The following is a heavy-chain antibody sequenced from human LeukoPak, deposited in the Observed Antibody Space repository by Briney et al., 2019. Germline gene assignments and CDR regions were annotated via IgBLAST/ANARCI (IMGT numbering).Heavy chain of an antibody. D-gene: IGHD5-12*01. CDR3: ARGDIVATTRRTSYYYYGMDV. V-gene: IGHV3-30*03. J-gene: IGHJ6*02. CDR1: GFTFDDYG. CDR2: ISYDGSNK. Sequence: PGGSLRLSCAASGFTFDDYGMSWVRQAPGKGLEWVAVISYDGSNKYYADSVKGRFTIPRDNSKNTLYLQMNSLRAEDTAVYYCARGDIVATTRRTSYYYYGMDVWGQGTTVTVSS.